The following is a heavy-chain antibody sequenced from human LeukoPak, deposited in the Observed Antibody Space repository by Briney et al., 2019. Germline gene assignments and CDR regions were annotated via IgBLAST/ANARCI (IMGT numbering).Heavy chain of an antibody. D-gene: IGHD6-19*01. Sequence: PGGSLRLSCSASGFIFSNYAMHWVRQAPGKGLEYVSAISSNGGSTYYADSMKGRFTISRDNSKNTLYLQMSSLRAEDTAVYYCVKGKGIAVTSLDYWGQGTLVTVSS. CDR2: ISSNGGST. V-gene: IGHV3-64D*06. J-gene: IGHJ4*02. CDR1: GFIFSNYA. CDR3: VKGKGIAVTSLDY.